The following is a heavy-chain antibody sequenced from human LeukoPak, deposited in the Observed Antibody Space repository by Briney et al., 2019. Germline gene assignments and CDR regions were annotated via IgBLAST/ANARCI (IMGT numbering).Heavy chain of an antibody. CDR1: GGSISSYY. J-gene: IGHJ6*02. Sequence: SETLSLTCIVSGGSISSYYWSWIRQPPGEGLEWIGYIYYSGSTNYNPSLKSRVTISVDTSKSQFSLKLSSVTAADTAVYYCARRNYYYYGMDVWGQGTTVTVSS. CDR2: IYYSGST. V-gene: IGHV4-59*08. CDR3: ARRNYYYYGMDV.